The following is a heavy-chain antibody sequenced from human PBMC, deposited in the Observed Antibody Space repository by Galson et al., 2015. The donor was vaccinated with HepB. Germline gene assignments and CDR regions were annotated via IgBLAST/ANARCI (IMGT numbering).Heavy chain of an antibody. CDR3: ASNYYDRSFYYYIPLAY. CDR1: GGSFSSYA. D-gene: IGHD3-22*01. Sequence: SVQVSCKASGGSFSSYANSWVRQAPGQGLEWMGGIVTILGTATNAQKFQARVTITADESTSTAYMEQSSLRSEDTAVYYCASNYYDRSFYYYIPLAYWGQGTLVTVSS. J-gene: IGHJ4*02. V-gene: IGHV1-69*13. CDR2: IVTILGTA.